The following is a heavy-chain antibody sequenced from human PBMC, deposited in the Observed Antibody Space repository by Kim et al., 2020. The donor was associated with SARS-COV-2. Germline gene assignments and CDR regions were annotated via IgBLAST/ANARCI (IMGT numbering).Heavy chain of an antibody. CDR3: TTPNWNYGVYYFDY. V-gene: IGHV3-15*01. CDR2: IKSKTDGGTT. Sequence: GGSLRLSCAASGFTFSNAWMSWVRQAPGKGLEWVGRIKSKTDGGTTDYAAPVKGRFTISRDDSKNTLYLQMNSLKTEDTAVYYCTTPNWNYGVYYFDYWGQGTLVTVSS. CDR1: GFTFSNAW. J-gene: IGHJ4*02. D-gene: IGHD1-7*01.